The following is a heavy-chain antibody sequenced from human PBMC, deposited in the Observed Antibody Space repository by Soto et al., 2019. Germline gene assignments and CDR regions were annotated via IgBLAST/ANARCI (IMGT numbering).Heavy chain of an antibody. J-gene: IGHJ3*02. CDR2: IGTAGDT. V-gene: IGHV3-13*01. CDR3: ARSGGECIFFSCGDSDDSIDI. CDR1: GFTFSSYD. Sequence: GGSLRLSCAASGFTFSSYDMHWVRQATGKGLEWVSAIGTAGDTYYPGSVKGRFTISRENAKNSLYLQMNSLRAGDTAVYYCARSGGECIFFSCGDSDDSIDIWGPGTMVTV. D-gene: IGHD2-15*01.